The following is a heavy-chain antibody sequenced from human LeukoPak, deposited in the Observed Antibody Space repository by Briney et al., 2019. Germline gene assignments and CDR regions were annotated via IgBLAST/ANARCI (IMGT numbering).Heavy chain of an antibody. Sequence: GASVKVSCKASGYTFTNYYMHWVRQAPGQGLEWMGIINPSGGSTSYAQKFQGRVTMTRDTSTSTVYIELSSLRSEDTAVYYCARPMATFDAFDIWGQGTMVTVSS. V-gene: IGHV1-46*01. CDR2: INPSGGST. J-gene: IGHJ3*02. CDR3: ARPMATFDAFDI. D-gene: IGHD5-24*01. CDR1: GYTFTNYY.